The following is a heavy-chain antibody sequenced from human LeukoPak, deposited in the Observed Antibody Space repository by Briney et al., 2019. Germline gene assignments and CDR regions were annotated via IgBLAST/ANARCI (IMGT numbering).Heavy chain of an antibody. V-gene: IGHV3-30*02. CDR3: AKDTMIVVVSVGIDY. CDR2: IRYDGSNK. CDR1: GFTFSSYG. J-gene: IGHJ4*02. D-gene: IGHD3-22*01. Sequence: TGGSLRLSCAASGFTFSSYGMHWVRQAPGKGLEWVAFIRYDGSNKYYADSVKGRFTISRDNSKNTLYLQMNSLRAEDMAVYYCAKDTMIVVVSVGIDYWGQGTLVTVSS.